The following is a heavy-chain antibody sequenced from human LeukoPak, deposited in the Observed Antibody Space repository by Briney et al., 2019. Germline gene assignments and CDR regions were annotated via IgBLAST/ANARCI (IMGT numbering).Heavy chain of an antibody. V-gene: IGHV4-39*01. CDR2: IYYSGST. Sequence: SETLSLTCTVSGGSISSSSYYWGWIRQPPGKGLEWIGSIYYSGSTYYNQSLKSRVTISVDTSKNQFSLKLSSVTAADTAVYYCARTDYGSGSPLSGMDVWGQGTTVTVSS. D-gene: IGHD3-10*01. J-gene: IGHJ6*02. CDR3: ARTDYGSGSPLSGMDV. CDR1: GGSISSSSYY.